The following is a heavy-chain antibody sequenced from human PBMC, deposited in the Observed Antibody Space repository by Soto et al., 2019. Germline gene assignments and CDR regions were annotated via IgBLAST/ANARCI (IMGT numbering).Heavy chain of an antibody. CDR1: GYTFTNSG. D-gene: IGHD4-17*01. V-gene: IGHV1-18*04. CDR3: ARVPTPTYRDPNKNNWFDL. Sequence: ASVKVSCKTSGYTFTNSGINWVRQAPRQGLEWMGWISAYNGNTNYAQNLQDRVTMTTDTSTSTAYMELRSLISDDTAVYYCARVPTPTYRDPNKNNWFDLWGQRTLVTSPQ. J-gene: IGHJ5*02. CDR2: ISAYNGNT.